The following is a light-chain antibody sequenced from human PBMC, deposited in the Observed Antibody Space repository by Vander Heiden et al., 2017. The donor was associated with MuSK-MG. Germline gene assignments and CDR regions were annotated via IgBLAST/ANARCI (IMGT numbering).Light chain of an antibody. CDR1: QSLLRSDGKMY. J-gene: IGKJ4*01. Sequence: VMKYTSSPFAVTPGQLASIACKSSQSLLRSDGKMYLYCHPQKPGQPPQPLISQGSNRVSAVRERFSDRGSATAFTLEVSRAEAEDLRVYYCTRSIQLPITFNGGTEVEI. CDR3: TRSIQLPIT. CDR2: QGS. V-gene: IGKV2D-29*01.